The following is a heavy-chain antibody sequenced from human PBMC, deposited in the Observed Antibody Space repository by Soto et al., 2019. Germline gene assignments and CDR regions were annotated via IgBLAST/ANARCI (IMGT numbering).Heavy chain of an antibody. CDR1: GYTFTSYD. CDR2: MNPNSGNT. D-gene: IGHD3-3*01. V-gene: IGHV1-8*01. Sequence: ASVKVSCKASGYTFTSYDINWVRQATGQGLEWMGWMNPNSGNTGYAQKFQGRVTMTRNTSISTAYMELSSLRSEDTAVYYCARGQVMNYDFWSGYSPHYYYYGMDVWGQGTKVTVYS. CDR3: ARGQVMNYDFWSGYSPHYYYYGMDV. J-gene: IGHJ6*02.